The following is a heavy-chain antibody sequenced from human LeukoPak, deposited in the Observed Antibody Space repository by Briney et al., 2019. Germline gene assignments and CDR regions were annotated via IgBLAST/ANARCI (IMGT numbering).Heavy chain of an antibody. V-gene: IGHV1-2*06. D-gene: IGHD3-22*01. CDR1: GYTFTGYY. Sequence: GASVKVSCKASGYTFTGYYMHWVRQAPGQGLEWMGRINPNSGGTNYAQKFQGRVTMTRDTSISTAYMELSRLRSDDTAVYYCAREALGYYDSSGYYAPDDAFDIWGQGTMVTVSS. CDR3: AREALGYYDSSGYYAPDDAFDI. CDR2: INPNSGGT. J-gene: IGHJ3*02.